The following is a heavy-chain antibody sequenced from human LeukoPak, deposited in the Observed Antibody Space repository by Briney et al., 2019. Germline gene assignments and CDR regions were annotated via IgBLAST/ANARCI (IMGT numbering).Heavy chain of an antibody. V-gene: IGHV4-34*01. CDR3: ARSDKRDSSSWYEGYYYMDV. Sequence: SETLSLTCAVYGGSFSGYYWSWIRQPPGKGLEWIGEINPSGSTNYNPSLKSRVTISVDTSKNQFSLKLSSVTAADTAVYYCARSDKRDSSSWYEGYYYMDVWGKGTTVTVSS. CDR1: GGSFSGYY. CDR2: INPSGST. D-gene: IGHD6-13*01. J-gene: IGHJ6*03.